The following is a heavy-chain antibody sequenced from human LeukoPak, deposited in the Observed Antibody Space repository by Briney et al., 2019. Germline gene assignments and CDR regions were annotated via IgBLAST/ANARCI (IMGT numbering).Heavy chain of an antibody. Sequence: GGSLRLSCAASGFTFSNYAMLWVRQAPGKRLEWISSITGSGDGTYYADSVRGRFTISRDNSENTLYLQVNSLRVEDTAVYFCVKGFVHPTYYFDYWGQGTLVTVSS. CDR2: ITGSGDGT. CDR3: VKGFVHPTYYFDY. V-gene: IGHV3-23*01. D-gene: IGHD3-10*01. J-gene: IGHJ4*02. CDR1: GFTFSNYA.